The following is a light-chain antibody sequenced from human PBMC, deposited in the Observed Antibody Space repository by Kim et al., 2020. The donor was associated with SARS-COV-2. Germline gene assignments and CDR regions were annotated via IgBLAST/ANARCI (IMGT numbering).Light chain of an antibody. V-gene: IGKV3-20*01. CDR3: QRYGNSPPYN. Sequence: EIVLTQSPATLSVSPGESVSLSCRTSQSLNNVFLAWYQQKPGQPPRLLLYSVSSRATGVPVRFSGSGSGTDFTLRISRVEPEDFAVYYCQRYGNSPPYNFGQGTKLEI. CDR1: QSLNNVF. J-gene: IGKJ2*01. CDR2: SVS.